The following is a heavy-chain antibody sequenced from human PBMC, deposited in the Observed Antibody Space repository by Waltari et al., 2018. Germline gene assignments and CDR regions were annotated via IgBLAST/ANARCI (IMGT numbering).Heavy chain of an antibody. J-gene: IGHJ4*02. CDR2: IIPIFGTA. CDR3: ARATDIAVAGTLDY. Sequence: QVQLVQSGDEVKKPGSSVKVSCKASGGTFSNYAISWVRQAPGQGLEWMGGIIPIFGTANYAQKFQGRVTITTDESTSTAYMELSSLRSEDTAVYYCARATDIAVAGTLDYWGQGTLVTVSS. CDR1: GGTFSNYA. V-gene: IGHV1-69*05. D-gene: IGHD6-19*01.